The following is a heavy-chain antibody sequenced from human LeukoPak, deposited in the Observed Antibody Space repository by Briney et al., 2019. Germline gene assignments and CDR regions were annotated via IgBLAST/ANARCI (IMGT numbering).Heavy chain of an antibody. D-gene: IGHD2-8*02. CDR2: ISYDGSNK. CDR3: ATYRQVLLPFES. CDR1: GFSFSSYG. V-gene: IGHV3-30*03. J-gene: IGHJ4*02. Sequence: GGSLRLSCAASGFSFSSYGMHWVRQAPGKGLEWVAVISYDGSNKYYADSVKGRFTISRDNSKSTLSLQMNSLRAEDTAIYYCATYRQVLLPFESWGQGTLVTVSS.